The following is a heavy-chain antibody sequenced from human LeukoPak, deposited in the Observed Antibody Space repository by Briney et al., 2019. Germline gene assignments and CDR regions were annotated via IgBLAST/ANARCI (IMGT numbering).Heavy chain of an antibody. CDR1: GYTSTDYY. D-gene: IGHD3-22*01. J-gene: IGHJ4*02. Sequence: ASVKVSCKVSGYTSTDYYMHWVQQAPGKGLEWMGLVDPEDGETIYAEKFQGRVTITADTSTDTAYMELSSLRSEDTAVYYCATGLLIDSSGRDFDYWGQGTLVTVSS. V-gene: IGHV1-69-2*01. CDR2: VDPEDGET. CDR3: ATGLLIDSSGRDFDY.